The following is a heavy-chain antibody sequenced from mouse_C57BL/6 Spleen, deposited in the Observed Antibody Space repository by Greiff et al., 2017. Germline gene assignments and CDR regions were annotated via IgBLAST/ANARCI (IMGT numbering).Heavy chain of an antibody. J-gene: IGHJ3*01. CDR1: GFSLTSYG. V-gene: IGHV2-2*01. CDR3: ARNLYGSSFAWFAY. D-gene: IGHD1-1*01. CDR2: IWSGGST. Sequence: QVHVKQSGPGLVQPSQSLSITCTVSGFSLTSYGVHWVRQSPGKGLAWLGVIWSGGSTDYNAAFISRLSISKDNSKSQVFFQMNSLQADDTAIYYCARNLYGSSFAWFAYWGQGTLVTVSA.